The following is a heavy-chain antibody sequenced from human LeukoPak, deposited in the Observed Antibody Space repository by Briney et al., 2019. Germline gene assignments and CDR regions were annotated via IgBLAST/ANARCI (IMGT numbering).Heavy chain of an antibody. V-gene: IGHV4-30-2*01. CDR2: IYHSGST. CDR3: ARGFIGVSRKLPYFDY. D-gene: IGHD2-15*01. CDR1: GGSISSGGYY. J-gene: IGHJ4*02. Sequence: PSQTLSLTCTVSGGSISSGGYYWSWIRQPPGKGLEWIGYIYHSGSTYYNPSLKSRVTISVDRAKNQFSLKLSSVTAADTAVYYCARGFIGVSRKLPYFDYWGQGTLVTVSS.